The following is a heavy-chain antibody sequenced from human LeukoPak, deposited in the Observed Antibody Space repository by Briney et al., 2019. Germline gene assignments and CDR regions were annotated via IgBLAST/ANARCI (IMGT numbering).Heavy chain of an antibody. CDR2: IYYSGST. CDR3: ARRYSSSWYGSVNYYYYYYMDV. CDR1: GGSFSGYY. V-gene: IGHV4-59*12. J-gene: IGHJ6*03. Sequence: PSETLSLTCAVYGGSFSGYYWSWIRQPPGKGLEWIGYIYYSGSTNYNPSLKSRVTISVDTSKNQFSLKLSSVTAADTAVYYCARRYSSSWYGSVNYYYYYYMDVWGKGTTVTISS. D-gene: IGHD6-13*01.